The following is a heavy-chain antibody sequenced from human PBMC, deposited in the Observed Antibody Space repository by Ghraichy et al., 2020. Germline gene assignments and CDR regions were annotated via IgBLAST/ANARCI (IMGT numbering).Heavy chain of an antibody. V-gene: IGHV4-59*01. D-gene: IGHD3-22*01. CDR2: ISYSGST. Sequence: SETLSLTCTVSGGSISSYYWSWIRQPPGKGLEWIGYISYSGSTRYNPSLKSRVTISVDTAKNQFSLKLSSVTAADTAVYYWARDLTGSSGYSYYFDDWGQVTLVTVSS. CDR1: GGSISSYY. CDR3: ARDLTGSSGYSYYFDD. J-gene: IGHJ4*02.